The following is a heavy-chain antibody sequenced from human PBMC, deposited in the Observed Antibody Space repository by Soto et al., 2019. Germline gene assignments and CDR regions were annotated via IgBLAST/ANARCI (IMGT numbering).Heavy chain of an antibody. CDR1: GGSISSYY. Sequence: SETLSLTCTVSGGSISSYYWSWIRQPPGKGLEWIGYIYYSGSTNYNPSLKSRLTMSLDTSQNQFSLRLASVTDADSAVYYCARVPSPFDYYYAMDVWGQGTTVTVS. V-gene: IGHV4-59*08. CDR3: ARVPSPFDYYYAMDV. CDR2: IYYSGST. D-gene: IGHD3-16*01. J-gene: IGHJ6*02.